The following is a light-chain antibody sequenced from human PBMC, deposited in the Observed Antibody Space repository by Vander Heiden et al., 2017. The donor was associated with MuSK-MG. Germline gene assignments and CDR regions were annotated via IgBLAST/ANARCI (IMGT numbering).Light chain of an antibody. V-gene: IGKV3-15*01. CDR2: GAS. Sequence: EIVMTQSPATLSVSPGERATLSCRASQSVSNKLAWYQQRPGQAPSLLIYGASTRATGIPARFSGSGSGTEFTLTISSLQSEDFAVYYCQQYKNWPPITFGPGTKVDI. CDR3: QQYKNWPPIT. CDR1: QSVSNK. J-gene: IGKJ3*01.